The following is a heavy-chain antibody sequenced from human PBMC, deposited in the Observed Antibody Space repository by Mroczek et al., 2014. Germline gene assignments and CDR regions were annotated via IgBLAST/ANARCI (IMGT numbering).Heavy chain of an antibody. CDR2: IYTSGST. J-gene: IGHJ3*02. D-gene: IGHD1-26*01. Sequence: QVQLQESGPGLVKPSQTLSLTCTVSGGSISSGSYYWSWIRQPAGKGLEWIGRIYTSGSTNYNPSLKSRVTMSVDTSKNQFSLKLSSVTAADTAVYYCARGLPWELSHDAFDIWGQGTMVTVSS. CDR1: GGSISSGSYY. CDR3: ARGLPWELSHDAFDI. V-gene: IGHV4-61*02.